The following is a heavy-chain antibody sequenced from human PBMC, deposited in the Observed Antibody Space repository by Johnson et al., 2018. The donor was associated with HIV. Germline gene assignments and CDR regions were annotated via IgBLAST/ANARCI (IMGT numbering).Heavy chain of an antibody. Sequence: QVHLVESGGGVVQPGRSLRLSCAASGFTFSSYAMHWVRQAPGKGLEWVAVISYDGSNKYYADSVKGRFTISRDNSKNTLYLQMNSLRPEDTAVYYCIQLDAFDIWGQGTMVTVSS. CDR1: GFTFSSYA. CDR3: IQLDAFDI. D-gene: IGHD5-18*01. J-gene: IGHJ3*02. V-gene: IGHV3-30*04. CDR2: ISYDGSNK.